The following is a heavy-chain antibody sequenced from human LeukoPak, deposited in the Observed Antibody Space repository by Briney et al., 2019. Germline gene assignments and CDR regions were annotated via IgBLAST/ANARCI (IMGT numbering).Heavy chain of an antibody. CDR1: GFTSSSYA. CDR2: ISGSGGST. D-gene: IGHD5-18*01. V-gene: IGHV3-23*01. Sequence: GGSLRLSCAASGFTSSSYAMSWVRQAPGKGLEWVSAISGSGGSTYYADSVKGRFTISRDNSKNTLYLPMNSLRAEDTAVYYCAKDDGYSYGYYPSYYYYYGMDVWGQGTTVTVSS. J-gene: IGHJ6*02. CDR3: AKDDGYSYGYYPSYYYYYGMDV.